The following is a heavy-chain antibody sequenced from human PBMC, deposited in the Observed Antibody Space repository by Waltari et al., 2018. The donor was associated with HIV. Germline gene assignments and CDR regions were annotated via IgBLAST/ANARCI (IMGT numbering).Heavy chain of an antibody. D-gene: IGHD3-10*01. CDR3: ARGGFYGSGSKVN. V-gene: IGHV3-7*04. CDR2: IKQDGSEK. Sequence: EVQLVESGGGLVQPGGSLRLSCAASGFTCSSYWMRWVRQAPGKGLEWVANIKQDGSEKYYVDSVNGRFTISRDNAENSLYLQMNSLRAEDTAVYYCARGGFYGSGSKVNWGQGTLVTVSS. J-gene: IGHJ4*02. CDR1: GFTCSSYW.